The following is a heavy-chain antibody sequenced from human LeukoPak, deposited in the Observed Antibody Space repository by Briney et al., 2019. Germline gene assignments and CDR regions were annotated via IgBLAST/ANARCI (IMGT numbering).Heavy chain of an antibody. Sequence: GGSLRLSCAASGFTFSSYGMHWVRQAPGKGLEWVAFIRYDGSNKYYADSVKGRFTISRDNSKNTLYLQMNSLRAEDTAVYYCAKDFCSDGSCYTTRSYYYYMDVWGKGTTVTISS. V-gene: IGHV3-30*02. D-gene: IGHD2-15*01. CDR1: GFTFSSYG. CDR3: AKDFCSDGSCYTTRSYYYYMDV. J-gene: IGHJ6*03. CDR2: IRYDGSNK.